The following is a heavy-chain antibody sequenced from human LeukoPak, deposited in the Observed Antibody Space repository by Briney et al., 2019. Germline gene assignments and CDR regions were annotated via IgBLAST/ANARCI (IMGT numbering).Heavy chain of an antibody. V-gene: IGHV4-59*12. J-gene: IGHJ4*02. CDR3: ARGRGFRAYYDSSGQKPYYFDY. CDR1: GGPIRNYY. Sequence: SDTLSLTCCVSGGPIRNYYWTCIRQPPGKGLEWLGYLHYSGDTNYNPSLTSRVTISVDTSKNQFSLKLSSVTAADTAVYYCARGRGFRAYYDSSGQKPYYFDYWGQGTLVTVSS. CDR2: LHYSGDT. D-gene: IGHD3-22*01.